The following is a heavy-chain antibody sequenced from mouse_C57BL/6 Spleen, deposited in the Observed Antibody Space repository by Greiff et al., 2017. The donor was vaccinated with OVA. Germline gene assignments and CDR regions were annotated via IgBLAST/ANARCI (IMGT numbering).Heavy chain of an antibody. V-gene: IGHV14-3*01. CDR1: GFNIKNTY. D-gene: IGHD1-1*01. CDR3: AREGEDYYYGSSLYWYFDV. Sequence: EVNVVESVAELVRPGASVKLSCTASGFNIKNTYMHWVKQRPEQGLEWIGRIDPANGNTKYAPKFQGKATITADTSSNTAYLQLSSLTSEDTAIYYCAREGEDYYYGSSLYWYFDVWGTGTTVTVSS. CDR2: IDPANGNT. J-gene: IGHJ1*03.